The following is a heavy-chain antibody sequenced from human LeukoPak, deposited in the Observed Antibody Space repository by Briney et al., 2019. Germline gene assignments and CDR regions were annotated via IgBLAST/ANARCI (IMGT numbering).Heavy chain of an antibody. J-gene: IGHJ4*02. CDR2: ISPSGSTI. CDR3: VTYAY. CDR1: GFTFSDNY. Sequence: KPGGSLRLSCAASGFTFSDNYLSWIRQAPGKELEWISYISPSGSTIYYADSVKGRFTTSRDNAKNSLYLHMNSLRAEDTALYHCVTYAYWGQGTLVTVSS. V-gene: IGHV3-11*04. D-gene: IGHD1-20*01.